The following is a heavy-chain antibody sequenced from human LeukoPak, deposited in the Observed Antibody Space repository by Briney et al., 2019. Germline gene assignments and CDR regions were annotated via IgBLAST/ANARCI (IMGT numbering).Heavy chain of an antibody. D-gene: IGHD2-2*01. CDR3: ARYGVSSSTSYIDF. CDR2: ITGDSAYI. V-gene: IGHV3-21*01. J-gene: IGHJ4*02. Sequence: GGSLRLSCAASGFTFSTYARNWVRQAPGEGLKWVPCITGDSAYIYYADSVKGRFTISRDNAKNSLYLQMNSLRAEDTAVYYCARYGVSSSTSYIDFWGQGTLVTVSS. CDR1: GFTFSTYA.